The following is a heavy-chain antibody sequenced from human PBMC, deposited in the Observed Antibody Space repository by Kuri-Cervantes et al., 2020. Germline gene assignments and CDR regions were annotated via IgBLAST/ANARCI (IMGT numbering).Heavy chain of an antibody. CDR1: GFTFDDYA. V-gene: IGHV3-20*04. D-gene: IGHD3-9*01. Sequence: GESLKISCAASGFTFDDYAMHWVRQAPGKGLEWVSGISWNGGSTGYADSVKGRFTISRDNAKNSLYLQMNSLRAEDTALYYCARGSVDSGIVDWFDYWGQGTLVTVSS. J-gene: IGHJ4*02. CDR2: ISWNGGST. CDR3: ARGSVDSGIVDWFDY.